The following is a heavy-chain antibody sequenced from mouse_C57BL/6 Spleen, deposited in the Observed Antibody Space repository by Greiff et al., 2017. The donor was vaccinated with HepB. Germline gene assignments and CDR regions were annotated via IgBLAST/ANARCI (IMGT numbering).Heavy chain of an antibody. D-gene: IGHD2-5*01. J-gene: IGHJ3*01. CDR1: GFTFSGFY. CDR2: SRNKANDYTT. CDR3: ARDAGYSNLFAY. Sequence: EVKVVESGGGLVQSGRSLRLSCATSGFTFSGFYMEWVRQAPGKGLEWIAASRNKANDYTTEYSASVKGRFIVSRDTSQSILYLQMNAMRAEDTAIYYCARDAGYSNLFAYRGQETLVTVSA. V-gene: IGHV7-1*01.